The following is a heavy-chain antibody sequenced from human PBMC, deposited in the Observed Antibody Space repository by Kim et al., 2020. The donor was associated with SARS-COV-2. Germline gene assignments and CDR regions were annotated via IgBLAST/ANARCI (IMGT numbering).Heavy chain of an antibody. CDR3: ARVLTSGRIKVKNTVTTGLGY. Sequence: ASVKVSCKASGYTFTSYYMHWVRQAPGQGLEWMGIINPSGGSTSYAQKFQGRVTMTRDTSTSTVYMELSSLRSEDTAVYYCARVLTSGRIKVKNTVTTGLGYWGQGTLVTVSS. D-gene: IGHD4-17*01. V-gene: IGHV1-46*01. CDR2: INPSGGST. J-gene: IGHJ4*02. CDR1: GYTFTSYY.